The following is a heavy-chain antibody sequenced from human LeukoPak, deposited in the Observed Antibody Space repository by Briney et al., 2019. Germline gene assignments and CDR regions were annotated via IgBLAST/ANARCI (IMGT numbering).Heavy chain of an antibody. CDR3: ARPLLIAAAGTRFPDY. V-gene: IGHV3-30*04. CDR1: GFTFSSYA. J-gene: IGHJ4*02. Sequence: GGSLRLSCAASGFTFSSYATHWVRQAPGKGLEWVAVISYDGSNKYYADSVKGRFTISRDNSKNTLYLQMNSLRAEDTAVYYCARPLLIAAAGTRFPDYWGQGTLVTVSS. D-gene: IGHD6-13*01. CDR2: ISYDGSNK.